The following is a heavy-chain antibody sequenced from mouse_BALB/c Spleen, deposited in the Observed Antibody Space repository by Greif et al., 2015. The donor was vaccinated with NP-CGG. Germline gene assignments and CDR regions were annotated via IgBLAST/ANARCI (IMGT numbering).Heavy chain of an antibody. CDR3: ARHEFPSLLRLPYYYAMDY. J-gene: IGHJ4*01. CDR1: GYTFTEYI. D-gene: IGHD1-2*01. Sequence: QVHVKQSGAELVKPGASVKLSCKASGYTFTEYIIHWVKQRSGQGLEWIGWSYPGSGSIKYNEKFKDKATLTADKSSSTVYMELSRLTSEDSAVYFCARHEFPSLLRLPYYYAMDYWGQGTSVTVSS. V-gene: IGHV1-62-2*01. CDR2: SYPGSGSI.